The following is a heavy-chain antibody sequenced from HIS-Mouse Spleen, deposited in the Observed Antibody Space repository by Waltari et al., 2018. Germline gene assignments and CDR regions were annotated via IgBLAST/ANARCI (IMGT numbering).Heavy chain of an antibody. CDR1: GFTFSSDG. CDR3: AKDKHHAFDY. V-gene: IGHV3-30*18. J-gene: IGHJ4*02. CDR2: ISYDGSNK. Sequence: VQLVVSGGVWVQPGRSLRLSCAASGFTFSSDGMHWVRQAPGKGLEWVAVISYDGSNKYYADSVKGRFTISRDNSKNTLYLQMNSLRAEDTAVYYCAKDKHHAFDYWGQGTLVTVSS.